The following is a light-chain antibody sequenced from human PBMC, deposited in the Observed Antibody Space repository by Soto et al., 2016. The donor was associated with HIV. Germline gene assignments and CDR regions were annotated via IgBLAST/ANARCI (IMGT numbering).Light chain of an antibody. V-gene: IGLV3-25*03. J-gene: IGLJ2*01. CDR3: QSSDSSGTYNVV. Sequence: SYELTQPPSVSASPGQTARITCSGDALPKQYVYWYQQRSGQVPVLVIYKDTKRTSGISERFSGSSSGTTATLTISAVQAEDEADYYCQSSDSSGTYNVVFGRRDQADR. CDR1: ALPKQY. CDR2: KDT.